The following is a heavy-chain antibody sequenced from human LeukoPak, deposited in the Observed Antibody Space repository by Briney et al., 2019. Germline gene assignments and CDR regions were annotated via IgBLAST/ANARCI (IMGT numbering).Heavy chain of an antibody. Sequence: GGSLRLSCAASGFTFSSYSMNWVRQAPGKGLEWVSSISSSSSYIYYADSVKGRFTISRDNAKNSLHLQMNSLRAEDTAVYYCAREGGYSSSWNYFDYWGQGTLVTVSS. CDR2: ISSSSSYI. CDR1: GFTFSSYS. CDR3: AREGGYSSSWNYFDY. D-gene: IGHD6-13*01. V-gene: IGHV3-21*01. J-gene: IGHJ4*02.